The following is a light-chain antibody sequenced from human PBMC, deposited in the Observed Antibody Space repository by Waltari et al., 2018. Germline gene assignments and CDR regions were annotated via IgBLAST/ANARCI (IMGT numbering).Light chain of an antibody. J-gene: IGKJ3*01. V-gene: IGKV3-15*01. CDR1: QSVSSN. CDR2: GAS. Sequence: EIVMMQSPATLSVSPGERATLSCRASQSVSSNLAWYQQKPGQPPRLLIYGASTRATGIPARFSGSGSGTEFTLTISSLQSEDFAVYYCQQYDDWPLTFGPGTKVD. CDR3: QQYDDWPLT.